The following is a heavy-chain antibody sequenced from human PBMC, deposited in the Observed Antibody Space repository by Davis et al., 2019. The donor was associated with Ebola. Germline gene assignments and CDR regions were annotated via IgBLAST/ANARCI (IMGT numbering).Heavy chain of an antibody. J-gene: IGHJ3*01. D-gene: IGHD1-14*01. CDR1: GFSFSYDW. Sequence: PGGSLRLSCTASGFSFSYDWVHWVRQPPGKGLEWVARINTDGSFTGYVESVKGRFTISRDNSRNTLFLQMNSLRVEDTAVYYCVRDPAIGKPLSTFDVWGLGTTVTVAS. CDR2: INTDGSFT. V-gene: IGHV3-74*01. CDR3: VRDPAIGKPLSTFDV.